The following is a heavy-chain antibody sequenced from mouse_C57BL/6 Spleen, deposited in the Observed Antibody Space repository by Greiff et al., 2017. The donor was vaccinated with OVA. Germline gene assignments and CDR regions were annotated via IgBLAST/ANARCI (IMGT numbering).Heavy chain of an antibody. CDR2: IPPNSGST. CDR3: ATIYYGKGGAMDY. Sequence: QVQLQQPGAELVKPGASVKLSCKASGYTFTSYWMHWVKQRPGQGLEWIGMIPPNSGSTNYTEKFKSKATLTVDKSSSTAYMQLSSLTSEDSAVDYCATIYYGKGGAMDYWGQGTSVTVSA. CDR1: GYTFTSYW. J-gene: IGHJ4*01. D-gene: IGHD2-1*01. V-gene: IGHV1-64*01.